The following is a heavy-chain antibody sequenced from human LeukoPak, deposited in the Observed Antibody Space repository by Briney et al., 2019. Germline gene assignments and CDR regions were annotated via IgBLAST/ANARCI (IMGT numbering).Heavy chain of an antibody. D-gene: IGHD2-8*01. J-gene: IGHJ6*02. CDR1: GGSISSSSYY. V-gene: IGHV4-39*07. Sequence: PSETLSLTCTVSGGSISSSSYYWGWIRQPPGKGLEWIVSIYYSGSTYYNPSLKSRVTISVDTSKNQFSLKLSSVTAADTAVYYCARDVRMTKGAFRYYGMDVWGQGTTVTVSS. CDR2: IYYSGST. CDR3: ARDVRMTKGAFRYYGMDV.